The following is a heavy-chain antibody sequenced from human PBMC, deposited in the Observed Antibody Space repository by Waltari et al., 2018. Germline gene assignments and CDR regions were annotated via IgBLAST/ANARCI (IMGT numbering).Heavy chain of an antibody. V-gene: IGHV4-38-2*02. CDR1: GYSISSGYY. CDR2: IHHSGST. Sequence: QVQLQESGPGLVKPSETLSLTCTVSGYSISSGYYWGWIRQPPGKGREWIGSIHHSGSTYYNPALKSRVTISVDTSKNQFSRKLSSVTAADTAVYYCARGGSHYYDSSGSPYNWFDPWGQGTLVTVSS. D-gene: IGHD3-22*01. CDR3: ARGGSHYYDSSGSPYNWFDP. J-gene: IGHJ5*02.